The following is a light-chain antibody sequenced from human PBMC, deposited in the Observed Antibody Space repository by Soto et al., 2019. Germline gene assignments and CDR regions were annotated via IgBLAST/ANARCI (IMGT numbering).Light chain of an antibody. J-gene: IGLJ1*01. CDR3: SSFTSTSTLL. V-gene: IGLV2-14*01. CDR2: EVT. CDR1: SSDIGSYDY. Sequence: QSALTQPASVSGSPGQSITISCTGTSSDIGSYDYVSWYQQHPGKAPNLIIYEVTDRPSGVSNRFSGSKSGNTASLTISGLQAEDEADYYCSSFTSTSTLLFGSGTKLTVL.